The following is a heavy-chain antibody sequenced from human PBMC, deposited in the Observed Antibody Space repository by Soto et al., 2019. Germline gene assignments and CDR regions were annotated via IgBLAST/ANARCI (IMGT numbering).Heavy chain of an antibody. V-gene: IGHV1-2*02. CDR2: IGPESGAT. CDR3: GRGRSGQIVVFY. D-gene: IGHD1-26*01. CDR1: GYTFTGHY. Sequence: ASVKVSCKASGYTFTGHYIHWVRQAPGQGPEWMGEIGPESGATRYAQKFQGRVTMTRDTSITTVYMELKNLSPDDTAVYYCGRGRSGQIVVFYWGQGTPVTVSS. J-gene: IGHJ4*02.